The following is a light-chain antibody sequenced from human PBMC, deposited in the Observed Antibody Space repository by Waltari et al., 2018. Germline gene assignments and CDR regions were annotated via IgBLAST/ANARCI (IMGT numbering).Light chain of an antibody. Sequence: QSALTQPASVSGSPGQSITISCPGTSSDVGYNYFPWYQLHPGKVPKLIIFEVSNRPPGVSNRLSGSKSGNTASLSISGLQAEDEGDYYCTSFTTRYTWLFGGGTKVTVL. CDR1: SSDVGYNY. V-gene: IGLV2-14*01. CDR3: TSFTTRYTWL. J-gene: IGLJ3*02. CDR2: EVS.